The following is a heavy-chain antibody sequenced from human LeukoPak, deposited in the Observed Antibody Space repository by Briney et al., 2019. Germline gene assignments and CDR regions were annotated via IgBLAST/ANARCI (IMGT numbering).Heavy chain of an antibody. Sequence: SETLSLTCAVYGGSFSGYYWSWIRQPPGNGLEWIGEINHSGSTNYNPSLKSRVTISVDTSKNQFSLKLNSVTAADTAVYYCARGTEYSSGGSTGFDPWGQGTLVTVSS. D-gene: IGHD6-19*01. CDR1: GGSFSGYY. CDR3: ARGTEYSSGGSTGFDP. CDR2: INHSGST. J-gene: IGHJ5*02. V-gene: IGHV4-34*01.